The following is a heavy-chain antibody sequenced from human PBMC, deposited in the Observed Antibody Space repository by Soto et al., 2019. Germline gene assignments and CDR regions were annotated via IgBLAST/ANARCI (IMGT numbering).Heavy chain of an antibody. D-gene: IGHD3-22*01. CDR1: GFTFSSYG. Sequence: QVQLVESGGGVVQPGRSLRLSCAASGFTFSSYGMHWVRQAPGKGLEWVAVISYDGSNKYYADSVKGRFTISRDNSKNTLYLQMNSLRAEDTAVYYCAKDPYYYDSSGYYSGGDYGGQGTLVTVAA. V-gene: IGHV3-30*18. CDR2: ISYDGSNK. CDR3: AKDPYYYDSSGYYSGGDY. J-gene: IGHJ4*02.